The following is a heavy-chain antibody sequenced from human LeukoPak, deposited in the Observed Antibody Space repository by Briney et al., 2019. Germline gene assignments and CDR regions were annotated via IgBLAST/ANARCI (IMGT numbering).Heavy chain of an antibody. Sequence: SETLSLTRAVYGGSFSGYYWSWIRQPPGKGLEWIGEINHSGSTNYNPSLKSRVTISVDTSKNQFSLKLSSVTAADTAVYYCARLPPKEPRWFDPWGQGTLVTVSS. CDR2: INHSGST. D-gene: IGHD1-14*01. J-gene: IGHJ5*02. CDR1: GGSFSGYY. V-gene: IGHV4-34*01. CDR3: ARLPPKEPRWFDP.